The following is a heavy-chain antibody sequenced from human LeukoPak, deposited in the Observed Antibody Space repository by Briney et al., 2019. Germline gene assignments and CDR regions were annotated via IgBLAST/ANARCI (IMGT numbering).Heavy chain of an antibody. J-gene: IGHJ1*01. V-gene: IGHV3-66*01. CDR3: ASDSYSPEYFQH. Sequence: GGSLRLSCAASGFSVSNSYMSWVRQAPGKGLEWVSVIYSGGSTFYADSVKGRFTISRDNSKNTLYLQMNSLRAEDTAVYYCASDSYSPEYFQHWGQGTLVTVSS. D-gene: IGHD2-15*01. CDR1: GFSVSNSY. CDR2: IYSGGST.